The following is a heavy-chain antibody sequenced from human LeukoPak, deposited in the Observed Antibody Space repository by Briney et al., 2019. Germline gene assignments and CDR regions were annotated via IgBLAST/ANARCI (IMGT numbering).Heavy chain of an antibody. D-gene: IGHD5-12*01. Sequence: EASVTVSCKASGYTFTNYGISWVRQAPGQGLEWMGWISAYNGNTNYAQKLQGRVTMTTDTSTSTAYMELRSLRSDDTAVYYCAREPPNGGYDYWGQGTLVTVSS. CDR3: AREPPNGGYDY. J-gene: IGHJ4*02. CDR2: ISAYNGNT. V-gene: IGHV1-18*01. CDR1: GYTFTNYG.